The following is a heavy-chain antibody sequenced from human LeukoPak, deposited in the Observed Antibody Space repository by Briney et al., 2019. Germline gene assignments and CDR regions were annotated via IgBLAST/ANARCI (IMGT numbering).Heavy chain of an antibody. V-gene: IGHV4-39*07. CDR1: GGSISSSSYY. J-gene: IGHJ3*02. Sequence: MPSETLSLTCTVSGGSISSSSYYWGWIRQPPGKGLEWIGSIYYSGSTYYNPSLKSRVTISVDTSKNQFSLKLSSVTAADTAVYYCARGGYCSGGSCYGDAFDIWGQGTMVTVSS. D-gene: IGHD2-15*01. CDR3: ARGGYCSGGSCYGDAFDI. CDR2: IYYSGST.